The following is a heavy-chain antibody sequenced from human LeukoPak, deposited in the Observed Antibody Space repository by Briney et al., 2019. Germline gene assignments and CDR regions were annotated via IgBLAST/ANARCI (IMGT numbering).Heavy chain of an antibody. CDR1: GGSISSYY. CDR3: ARVAVAGTVDY. CDR2: IYTSGST. J-gene: IGHJ4*02. V-gene: IGHV4-4*07. D-gene: IGHD6-19*01. Sequence: SETLSLTCTVSGGSISSYYWSWIRQPAGKGLEWIGRIYTSGSTNYNPSLKSRVTISVDKSKNQLSLKLSSVTAADTAVYYCARVAVAGTVDYWGQGTLVTVSS.